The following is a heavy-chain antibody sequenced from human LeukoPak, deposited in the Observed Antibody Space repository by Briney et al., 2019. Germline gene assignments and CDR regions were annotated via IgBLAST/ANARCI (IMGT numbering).Heavy chain of an antibody. CDR3: ARVRGTIFGVATDFPYYYYYGMDV. J-gene: IGHJ6*02. V-gene: IGHV3-7*01. CDR2: IKQDGSEK. Sequence: TGGSLRLSCAASGFTFSSYWMSWVRQAPGKGLEWVANIKQDGSEKYYVDSVKGRFTISRDNAKNSLYLQMNSLRAEDTAVYYCARVRGTIFGVATDFPYYYYYGMDVWGQGTTVTVSS. CDR1: GFTFSSYW. D-gene: IGHD3-3*01.